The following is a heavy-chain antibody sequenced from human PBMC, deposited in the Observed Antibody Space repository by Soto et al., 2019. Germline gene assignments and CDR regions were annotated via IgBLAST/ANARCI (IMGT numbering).Heavy chain of an antibody. CDR1: GFSHSTSGVA. CDR2: IYWNDDK. Sequence: QITLKESGPTLVKPTQTLTLTYTLSGFSHSTSGVAVGWIRQPPGQALEWLGHIYWNDDKYYSTSLKSRLSLSKDTSKNQVVLTMTNVDPLDTGTYYCARLLSAALFSYDLWGQGTLVTVSS. CDR3: ARLLSAALFSYDL. D-gene: IGHD1-26*01. V-gene: IGHV2-5*01. J-gene: IGHJ5*02.